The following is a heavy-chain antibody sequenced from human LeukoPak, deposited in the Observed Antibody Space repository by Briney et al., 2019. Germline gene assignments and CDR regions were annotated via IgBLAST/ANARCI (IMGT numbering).Heavy chain of an antibody. J-gene: IGHJ6*02. CDR2: LYTGGDT. CDR1: GFTVSAHY. CDR3: AKFFSPYYYGMDV. D-gene: IGHD3-3*01. Sequence: PGGSLRLSCAVSGFTVSAHYMSWVRQAPGKGLECVSFLYTGGDTYYADSVKGRFTISRDNSKNTLYLQMSSLRAEDTALYYCAKFFSPYYYGMDVWGQGTTVTVSS. V-gene: IGHV3-53*01.